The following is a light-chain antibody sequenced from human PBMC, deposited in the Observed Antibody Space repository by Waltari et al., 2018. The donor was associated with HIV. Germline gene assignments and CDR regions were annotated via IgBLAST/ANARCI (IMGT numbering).Light chain of an antibody. J-gene: IGKJ5*01. Sequence: DIQMTQFPSSVSASVGDRVTMTCRATQGIANWVAWYQQKQGKAPKLLIHGAYILQEGVPSRFSGSGSGTFFSLTINSLQPEDFATYYCQQTNSFPITFGQGTRLDSK. CDR2: GAY. V-gene: IGKV1D-12*01. CDR3: QQTNSFPIT. CDR1: QGIANW.